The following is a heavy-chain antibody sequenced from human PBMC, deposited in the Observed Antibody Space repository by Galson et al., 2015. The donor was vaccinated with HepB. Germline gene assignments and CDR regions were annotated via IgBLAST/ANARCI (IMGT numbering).Heavy chain of an antibody. CDR3: ARGQPSYYAMDV. CDR2: TYYTSKWYN. J-gene: IGHJ6*02. V-gene: IGHV6-1*01. Sequence: CAISGDSVSRNSASWNWIRQSPSRGLEWLGRTYYTSKWYNDYAISLKSRIIINPDTSRNGFSLQLNSVTPEDTAVYFCARGQPSYYAMDVWGQGTTVTVSS. CDR1: GDSVSRNSAS.